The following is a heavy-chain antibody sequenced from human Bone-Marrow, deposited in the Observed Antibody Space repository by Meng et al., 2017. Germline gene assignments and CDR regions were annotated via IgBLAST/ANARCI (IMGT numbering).Heavy chain of an antibody. CDR3: ASGGITVSAAVEPFDP. D-gene: IGHD1-20*01. J-gene: IGHJ5*02. CDR2: IIPIFGTA. CDR1: GGTFSSYA. Sequence: SVKISCKASGGTFSSYAISWVRHAPGQGLEWMGGIIPIFGTAKYAQKFQGRVTITADESTSTAYMELSSLRSEDTAVYYGASGGITVSAAVEPFDPWGQGTLVTVSS. V-gene: IGHV1-69*13.